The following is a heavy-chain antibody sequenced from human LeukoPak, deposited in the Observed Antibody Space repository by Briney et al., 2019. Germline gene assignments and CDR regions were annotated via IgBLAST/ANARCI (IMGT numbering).Heavy chain of an antibody. D-gene: IGHD3-10*01. CDR2: IYPGDSDT. CDR1: GYSFTSYW. Sequence: GESLKISCKGSGYSFTSYWIGWVRQMPGKGLEWMGIIYPGDSDTRYSPSFQGQVTISADKSISTAYLQWSSLKASDTAMYYCARLPDYYGSGGYPDYWGQGTLVTVSS. CDR3: ARLPDYYGSGGYPDY. J-gene: IGHJ4*02. V-gene: IGHV5-51*01.